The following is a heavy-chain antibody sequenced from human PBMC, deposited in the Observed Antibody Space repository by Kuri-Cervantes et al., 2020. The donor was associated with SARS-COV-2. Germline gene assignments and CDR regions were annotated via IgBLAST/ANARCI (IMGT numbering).Heavy chain of an antibody. CDR3: AKTTMVQGVIISGWIDY. V-gene: IGHV3-23*01. D-gene: IGHD3-10*01. CDR1: GFTFSSYA. Sequence: GGSLRLSCAASGFTFSSYAMSWVRQAPGKGLEWVSAISGSGGSTYYADSVKGRFTISGDNSKNTLYLQMNSLRAEDTAVYYCAKTTMVQGVIISGWIDYWGQGTLVTVSS. CDR2: ISGSGGST. J-gene: IGHJ4*02.